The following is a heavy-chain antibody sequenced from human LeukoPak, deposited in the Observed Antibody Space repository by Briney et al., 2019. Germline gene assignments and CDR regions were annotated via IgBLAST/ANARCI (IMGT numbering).Heavy chain of an antibody. J-gene: IGHJ6*02. Sequence: PGGSLRLSCAASGFTFSSYTMDWVRKAPGKGLEWVARISYAGSNNYYADSVKGRFTISSDNPKNTLYLQMDSLRAEDTAVYYCARAAHTTYVLGRYYYYAMDVWGQGTTVTVSS. CDR2: ISYAGSNN. V-gene: IGHV3-30-3*01. CDR3: ARAAHTTYVLGRYYYYAMDV. D-gene: IGHD3-10*01. CDR1: GFTFSSYT.